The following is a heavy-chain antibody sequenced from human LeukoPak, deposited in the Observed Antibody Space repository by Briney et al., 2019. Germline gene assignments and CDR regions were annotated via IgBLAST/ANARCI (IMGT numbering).Heavy chain of an antibody. V-gene: IGHV4-38-2*01. CDR2: MFHSGST. J-gene: IGHJ3*02. CDR3: ARHQVAERFSDAFEI. Sequence: KSSETLSLTCAVSGYSITSGYHWGWIRQAPGKGLEWIGSMFHSGSTYYNPSLKSRVTISVDTSKNQFSLKVSSVTAVDTAVYYCARHQVAERFSDAFEIWGQGTMVTVSS. CDR1: GYSITSGYH. D-gene: IGHD1-1*01.